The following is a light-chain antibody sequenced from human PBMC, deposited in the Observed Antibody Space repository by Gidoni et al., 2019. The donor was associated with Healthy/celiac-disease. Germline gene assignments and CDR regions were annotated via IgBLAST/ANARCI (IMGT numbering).Light chain of an antibody. V-gene: IGKV1-39*01. CDR1: QSISSY. CDR3: QQSYSTPLYT. CDR2: AAS. Sequence: DIQMPQSPSSLSASVGDRVTITCRASQSISSYLNWYQQKPGKAPKLLIYAASSLQSGVPSRFSGSGSGTDVTLTISSRQPEDFATYYCQQSYSTPLYTFGQGTKLEIK. J-gene: IGKJ2*01.